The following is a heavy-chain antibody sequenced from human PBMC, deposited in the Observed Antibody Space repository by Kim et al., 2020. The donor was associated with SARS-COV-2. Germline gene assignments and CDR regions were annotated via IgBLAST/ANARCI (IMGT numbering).Heavy chain of an antibody. CDR3: ARGDWFDP. V-gene: IGHV1-69*01. J-gene: IGHJ5*02. CDR2: FGTA. Sequence: FGTANYAQKFQGGVTITADESTSTAYMELSSLRSEDTAVYYCARGDWFDPWGQGTLVTVSS.